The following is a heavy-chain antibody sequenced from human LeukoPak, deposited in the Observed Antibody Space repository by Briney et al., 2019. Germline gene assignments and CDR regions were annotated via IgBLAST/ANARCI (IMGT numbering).Heavy chain of an antibody. V-gene: IGHV3-23*01. J-gene: IGHJ4*02. CDR2: ISGSGGST. D-gene: IGHD3-22*01. Sequence: QPGGSLRLSCAASGFTFSSYAMSWVRQAPGKGLEWVSGISGSGGSTYYADSVKGRFTISRDNSKNTLYLQMNSLRAEDTAVYYCAKVSDSYYYDSSGYLDYWGQGTLVTVSS. CDR1: GFTFSSYA. CDR3: AKVSDSYYYDSSGYLDY.